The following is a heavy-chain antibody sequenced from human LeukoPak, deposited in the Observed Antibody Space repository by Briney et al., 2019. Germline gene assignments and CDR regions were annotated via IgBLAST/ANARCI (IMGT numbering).Heavy chain of an antibody. D-gene: IGHD1-26*01. V-gene: IGHV1-24*01. CDR2: FDPEDGET. CDR3: ATSIVGPTTDAFDI. Sequence: ASVKVSCKVSGYTLTELSVHWVRQAPGKGLEWMGGFDPEDGETIYAQKFQGRVTMTEDTSTDTAYMELSSLRSEDTAVYYCATSIVGPTTDAFDIWGQGTMVTVSS. CDR1: GYTLTELS. J-gene: IGHJ3*02.